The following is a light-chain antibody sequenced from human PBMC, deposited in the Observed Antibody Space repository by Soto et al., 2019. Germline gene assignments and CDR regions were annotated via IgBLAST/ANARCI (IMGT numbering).Light chain of an antibody. CDR1: QNIENY. Sequence: DIQMTQSPSSLSASLGDTVTISCQASQNIENYLHWYQQKAGKAPEVLLYVASVLKDGVSSRFSGSGYGTDFTLTITNLQPEDFAMYYCQQSFSSPPITFGQGTRLDIK. J-gene: IGKJ5*01. CDR2: VAS. V-gene: IGKV1-39*01. CDR3: QQSFSSPPIT.